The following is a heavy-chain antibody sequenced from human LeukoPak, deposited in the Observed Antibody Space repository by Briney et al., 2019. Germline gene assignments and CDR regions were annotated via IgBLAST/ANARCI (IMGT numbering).Heavy chain of an antibody. CDR3: ARDYMVTFDY. D-gene: IGHD5-18*01. CDR1: VLTFRSYW. CDR2: IKQDGREK. Sequence: GWALRLSRAASVLTFRSYWMTWLRQAPGKGLEWVANIKQDGREKHYADSVKGRFTTSRDNAKNSLYLQMNSLRAEDTAVYYCARDYMVTFDYWGQGCLVTVSS. J-gene: IGHJ4*02. V-gene: IGHV3-7*05.